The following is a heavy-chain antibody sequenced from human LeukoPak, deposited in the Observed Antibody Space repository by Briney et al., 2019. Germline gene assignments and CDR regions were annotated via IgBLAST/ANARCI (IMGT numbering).Heavy chain of an antibody. D-gene: IGHD1-1*01. J-gene: IGHJ3*02. CDR1: GYTFTGYY. CDR3: ARGTGNDAFGI. Sequence: GASVRVSCKASGYTFTGYYVHWVRQAPGQGLEWMGWINPNSGGTSYTQKFQGRVTMTRDTSISTAYMELRWLRSDDTAVYYCARGTGNDAFGIWGQGTMVTVSS. CDR2: INPNSGGT. V-gene: IGHV1-2*02.